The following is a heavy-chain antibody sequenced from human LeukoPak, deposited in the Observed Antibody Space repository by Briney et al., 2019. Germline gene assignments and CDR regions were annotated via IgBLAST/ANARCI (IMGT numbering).Heavy chain of an antibody. CDR1: GGSISSSSYY. CDR3: ARHDSSGYHYVRAYFDY. V-gene: IGHV4-39*01. CDR2: IYYSGST. Sequence: SETLSLTCTVSGGSISSSSYYWGWIRQPPGKGLEWIGNIYYSGSTYYNPSLKSRVTISVDTSKNQFSLKLSSVTAADTAVYYCARHDSSGYHYVRAYFDYWGQGTLVTVSS. D-gene: IGHD3-22*01. J-gene: IGHJ4*02.